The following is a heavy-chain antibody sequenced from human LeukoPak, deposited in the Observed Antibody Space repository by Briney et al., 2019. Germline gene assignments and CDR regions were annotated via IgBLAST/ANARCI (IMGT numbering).Heavy chain of an antibody. CDR3: TTLVSGINY. J-gene: IGHJ4*02. CDR1: GYTFTGYY. Sequence: ASVKVSCKASGYTFTGYYMHWVRQAPGQGLEWLGRINPKTGGSNYAQKFQGRVTMTSDTSASTAYMELSRLNSDDTAVYYCTTLVSGINYWGQGTLVTVSS. CDR2: INPKTGGS. V-gene: IGHV1-2*06. D-gene: IGHD1-20*01.